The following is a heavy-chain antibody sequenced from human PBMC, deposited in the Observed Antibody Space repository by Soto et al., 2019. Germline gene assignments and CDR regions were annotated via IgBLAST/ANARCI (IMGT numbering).Heavy chain of an antibody. J-gene: IGHJ6*03. CDR2: INYKSHI. D-gene: IGHD2-21*01. Sequence: EVQLVESGGGLVKPGGSLRLSCAASGFTFSSYSMNWVRQAPGKGLEWVSSINYKSHIDYADSVKGRFTISRDNAKNSLYLQMNSLRAEDTAVYFFARDLIYAGYYYYMDVWGIGTTVTVSS. CDR3: ARDLIYAGYYYYMDV. V-gene: IGHV3-21*01. CDR1: GFTFSSYS.